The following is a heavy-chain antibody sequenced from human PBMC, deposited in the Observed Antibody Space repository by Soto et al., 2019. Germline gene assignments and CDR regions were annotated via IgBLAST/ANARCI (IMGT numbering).Heavy chain of an antibody. CDR3: ARCVSAGVGWYFDL. Sequence: QVQLVQSGAEVKKPGASVKVSCKASGYTFTSYAMHWVRQAPGQRLEWMGWINTGNGNTKYSQKFQGRVTITRDTSASTAYMELSSLRSEDTAVYYCARCVSAGVGWYFDLWCRGTLVTVSA. CDR1: GYTFTSYA. V-gene: IGHV1-3*04. CDR2: INTGNGNT. D-gene: IGHD2-8*01. J-gene: IGHJ2*01.